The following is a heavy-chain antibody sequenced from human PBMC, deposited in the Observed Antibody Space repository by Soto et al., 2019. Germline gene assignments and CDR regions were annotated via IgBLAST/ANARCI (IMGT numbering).Heavy chain of an antibody. CDR1: GGSISSSSYY. J-gene: IGHJ4*02. V-gene: IGHV4-39*02. CDR2: IYYSGST. Sequence: QLQLQESGPGLVKPSETLSLTCTVSGGSISSSSYYWGWIRQPPGKGLEWIGSIYYSGSTYYNPSLKRRVTISVDTSKNQFSLKLSSVTAADTAVYYCAREDYDILTGRPYYFDYWGQGTLVTVSS. CDR3: AREDYDILTGRPYYFDY. D-gene: IGHD3-9*01.